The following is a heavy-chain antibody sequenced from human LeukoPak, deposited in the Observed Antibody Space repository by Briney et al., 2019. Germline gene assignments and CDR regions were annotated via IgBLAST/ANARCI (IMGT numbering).Heavy chain of an antibody. Sequence: ASVKVSCKASGYTFTSYGISWVRQAPGHGLEWMGWISAYNGNTNYAQKLQGRVTMTTDTSTSTAYMELRSLRPDDTAVYYCARDRPLTRIEMATIRPWDYWGQGTLVTVSS. CDR2: ISAYNGNT. D-gene: IGHD5-24*01. CDR1: GYTFTSYG. V-gene: IGHV1-18*01. J-gene: IGHJ4*02. CDR3: ARDRPLTRIEMATIRPWDY.